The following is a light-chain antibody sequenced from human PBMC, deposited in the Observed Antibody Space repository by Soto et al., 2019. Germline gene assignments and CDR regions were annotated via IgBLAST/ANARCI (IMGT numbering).Light chain of an antibody. V-gene: IGLV4-60*02. CDR2: LERSGSY. J-gene: IGLJ3*02. CDR1: SGYSNYI. Sequence: QLVLTQSSSASASLGSSVKLTCTLSSGYSNYIIAWHQQQPGRAPRYLLKLERSGSYNKGSGVPDRFSGSSSGADRYLTISNLQFEDEADYYCETWDTNTWVFGGGTKLTVL. CDR3: ETWDTNTWV.